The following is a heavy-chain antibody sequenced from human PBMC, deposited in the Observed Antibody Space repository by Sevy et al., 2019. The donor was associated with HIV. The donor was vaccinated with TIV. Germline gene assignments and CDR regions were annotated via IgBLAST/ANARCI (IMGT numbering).Heavy chain of an antibody. V-gene: IGHV1-24*01. CDR1: GYTLTEVS. CDR2: FDPEDGER. J-gene: IGHJ4*02. Sequence: ASVKVSCKVPGYTLTEVSMHWVRQAPGKGLEWMGTFDPEDGERIYSQKFQVRFTMTEDTSTHTAYMELNSLGSEDTAVYYCATTKEYYDSSGYPFDSWGQGTLVTVSS. D-gene: IGHD3-22*01. CDR3: ATTKEYYDSSGYPFDS.